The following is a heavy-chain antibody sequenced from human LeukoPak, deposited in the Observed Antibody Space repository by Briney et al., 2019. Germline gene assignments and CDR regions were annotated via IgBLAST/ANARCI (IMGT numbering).Heavy chain of an antibody. V-gene: IGHV3-21*01. CDR1: GFTFSSYS. D-gene: IGHD2-2*01. CDR2: ISSSSSYI. Sequence: GSLRLSCAASGFTFSSYSMNWVRQAPGKGLEWVSSISSSSSYIYYADSVKGRFTISRDNAKNSLYLQMNSLRAEDTAVYYCARDVPPPGLPTGMDVWGQGTTVTVSS. J-gene: IGHJ6*02. CDR3: ARDVPPPGLPTGMDV.